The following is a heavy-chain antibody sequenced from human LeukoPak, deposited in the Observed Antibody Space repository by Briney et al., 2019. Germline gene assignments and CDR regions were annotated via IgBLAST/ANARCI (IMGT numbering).Heavy chain of an antibody. D-gene: IGHD6-19*01. V-gene: IGHV3-23*01. CDR3: ARYAKTVSVAGFDT. CDR1: GFTFSSYW. Sequence: PGGSLRLSCAASGFTFSSYWMSWVRQAPGKGLDWVSSIGSAFSTHYTASVKGRFTISRDKAKNTLYLQMNSLRADDSALYYCARYAKTVSVAGFDTWGQGTLVTVSS. CDR2: IGSAFST. J-gene: IGHJ5*02.